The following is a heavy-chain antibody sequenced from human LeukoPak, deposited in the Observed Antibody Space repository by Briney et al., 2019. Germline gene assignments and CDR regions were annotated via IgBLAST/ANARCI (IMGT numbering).Heavy chain of an antibody. D-gene: IGHD4-11*01. J-gene: IGHJ5*02. CDR2: IMPLFGTA. CDR1: GGTFNNSA. Sequence: SVKVSCKASGGTFNNSAISWVRQAPGQGLEWLGGIMPLFGTAGYAQKFQGRVTITKDESTRTVYLELTSLTSDDTAVYYCARDVHGNYGSGWFDPWGQGTLVSVSS. V-gene: IGHV1-69*05. CDR3: ARDVHGNYGSGWFDP.